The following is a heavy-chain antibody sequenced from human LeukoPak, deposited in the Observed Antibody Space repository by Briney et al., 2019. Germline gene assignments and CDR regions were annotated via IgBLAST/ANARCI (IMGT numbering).Heavy chain of an antibody. CDR3: ATGSESYYQARYYYYYYGMDV. J-gene: IGHJ6*02. CDR2: FDPEDGET. CDR1: GYTLTELS. Sequence: GASVKVSCKVSGYTLTELSMHWVRQAPGKGLEWMGGFDPEDGETIYAQKFQGRVTMTEDTSTDTAYMELSSLRSEDTAVYYCATGSESYYQARYYYYYYGMDVWGQGTTVTVSS. V-gene: IGHV1-24*01. D-gene: IGHD3-10*01.